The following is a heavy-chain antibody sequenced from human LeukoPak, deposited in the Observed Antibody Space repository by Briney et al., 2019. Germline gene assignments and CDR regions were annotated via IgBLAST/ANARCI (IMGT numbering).Heavy chain of an antibody. CDR1: GFTFSSHD. CDR3: ARDLRGYRYGGYPYFYGMDV. Sequence: GGSLRLSCAVSGFTFSSHDLHWVRQAAGKGLEWVSTIGTTGDTFYPDSMKGRFTISRESAKNSLYLQMNSLRAGDTAVYYCARDLRGYRYGGYPYFYGMDVWGQGTTVTVSS. CDR2: IGTTGDT. J-gene: IGHJ6*02. V-gene: IGHV3-13*01. D-gene: IGHD5-18*01.